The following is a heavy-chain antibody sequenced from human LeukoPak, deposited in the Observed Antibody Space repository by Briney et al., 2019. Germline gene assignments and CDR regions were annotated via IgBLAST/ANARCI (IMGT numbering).Heavy chain of an antibody. J-gene: IGHJ6*02. CDR3: ARHTYASYYHGMDV. CDR1: GGSISSYY. CDR2: IYYSGST. Sequence: SETLSLTCTVSGGSISSYYWNWIRQPPGKGLEWIGYIYYSGSTNYNPSLKSRLTISLDTSKNQFSLKLSSVTAADTAVYYCARHTYASYYHGMDVWGQGTTVTVSS. V-gene: IGHV4-59*08. D-gene: IGHD4-17*01.